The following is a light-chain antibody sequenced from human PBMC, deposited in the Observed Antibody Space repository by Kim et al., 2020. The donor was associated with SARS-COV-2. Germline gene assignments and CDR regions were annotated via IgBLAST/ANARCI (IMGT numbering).Light chain of an antibody. CDR2: DVN. V-gene: IGLV2-14*03. Sequence: GQSITISCTGTSSDVGGYNYVYWYQQYPGKAPKLMIYDVNNRPSGVSNRFSGSKSDNTASLTISGLQAEDEADYYCSSYTSSSTYVIGTGTKVTVL. CDR3: SSYTSSSTYV. CDR1: SSDVGGYNY. J-gene: IGLJ1*01.